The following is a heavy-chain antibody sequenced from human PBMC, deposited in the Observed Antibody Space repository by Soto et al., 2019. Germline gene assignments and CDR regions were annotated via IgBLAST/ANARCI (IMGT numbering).Heavy chain of an antibody. Sequence: AGGSLRLSCAASEVTFKSHGMSWVRRAPGKGLEWVSTISSNGENTHYADSVKGRFTISRDDSRNTVHLQMNSLRAEDTAIFYCVSWVSAHLDFLGQGTPVTVSS. D-gene: IGHD2-8*01. V-gene: IGHV3-23*01. CDR3: VSWVSAHLDF. CDR2: ISSNGENT. CDR1: EVTFKSHG. J-gene: IGHJ4*02.